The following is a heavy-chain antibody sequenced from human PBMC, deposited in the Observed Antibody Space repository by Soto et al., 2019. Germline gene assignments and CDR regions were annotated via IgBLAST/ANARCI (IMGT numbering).Heavy chain of an antibody. Sequence: LETLSLTCAVYGGSFSGYYWSWIRQPPGKGLEWIGEINHSGSTNYNPSLKSRVTISVDTSKNQFSLKLSSVTAADTAVYYCARGARSQTGTTPLHAFDIWGQGTMVTVSS. D-gene: IGHD1-7*01. J-gene: IGHJ3*02. CDR1: GGSFSGYY. CDR2: INHSGST. V-gene: IGHV4-34*01. CDR3: ARGARSQTGTTPLHAFDI.